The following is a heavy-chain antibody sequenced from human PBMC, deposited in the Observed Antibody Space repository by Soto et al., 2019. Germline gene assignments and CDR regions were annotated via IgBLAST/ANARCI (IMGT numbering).Heavy chain of an antibody. D-gene: IGHD6-6*01. J-gene: IGHJ6*02. CDR1: GYTFTSYG. CDR3: ARAGSIAARVYYYGMDV. CDR2: ISAYNGNT. Sequence: QVQLVQSGAEVKKPGASVKVSCKASGYTFTSYGISWVRQAPGQGLEWMGWISAYNGNTNYAQKLQGRVTMTTDTPTSTAYMELRSLRSDDTAVYYCARAGSIAARVYYYGMDVWGQGTTVTVSS. V-gene: IGHV1-18*01.